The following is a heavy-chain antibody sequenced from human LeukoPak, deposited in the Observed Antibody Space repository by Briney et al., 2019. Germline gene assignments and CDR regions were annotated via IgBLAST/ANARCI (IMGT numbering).Heavy chain of an antibody. V-gene: IGHV1-18*01. CDR3: ARGVAGYGPYDY. CDR1: GFAFNKYG. D-gene: IGHD5-12*01. CDR2: ISAYDGRP. Sequence: ASVKVSCKASGFAFNKYGFSWVRQAPGQGPEWLGWISAYDGRPDFAQNLQGRLTLTTDTSTTTAYMELRSLTSDDTAVYYCARGVAGYGPYDYWGQGTLVTVSS. J-gene: IGHJ4*02.